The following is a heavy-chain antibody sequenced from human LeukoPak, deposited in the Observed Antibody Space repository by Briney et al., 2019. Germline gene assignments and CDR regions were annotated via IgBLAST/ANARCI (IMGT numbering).Heavy chain of an antibody. J-gene: IGHJ3*02. Sequence: KPGGSLTLSCAASGYTYSEYSVNWLPQVPGKAREWVSSISSSGTYIQYADSVKGRFTISRDNAKNSLFLQMNSLRAEDTAVYYCVSGNDPDYVWGTYRLDAFDIWGEGTMVIVSS. V-gene: IGHV3-21*01. CDR2: ISSSGTYI. CDR3: VSGNDPDYVWGTYRLDAFDI. CDR1: GYTYSEYS. D-gene: IGHD3-16*02.